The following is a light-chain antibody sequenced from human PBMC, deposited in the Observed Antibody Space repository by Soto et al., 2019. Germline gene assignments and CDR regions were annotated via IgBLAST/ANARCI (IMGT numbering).Light chain of an antibody. CDR1: SGHSSYI. V-gene: IGLV4-60*03. CDR3: ETWDSNTVV. Sequence: QLVLTQSSSASASLGSSVKLTCTLSSGHSSYIIAWHQQQPGKAPRYLMKLEGSGSYNKGSGVPDRFSGFSSGADRYLTISNLQSEDEADYYCETWDSNTVVFGGGTKLTVL. CDR2: LEGSGSY. J-gene: IGLJ2*01.